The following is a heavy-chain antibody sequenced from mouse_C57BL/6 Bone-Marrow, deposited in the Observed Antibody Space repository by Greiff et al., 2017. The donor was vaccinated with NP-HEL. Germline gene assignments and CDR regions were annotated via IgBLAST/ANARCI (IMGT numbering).Heavy chain of an antibody. CDR2: IYPSDSET. D-gene: IGHD2-3*01. Sequence: VQLQQPGAELVRPGSSVKLSCTASGYTFTSYWMDWVKQRPGQGLEWIGNIYPSDSETHYNQKFKDKATLTVDNSSSTAYMQLSSLTSEDSAVYYCARWGWLLRYFDYWGQGTTLTVSS. CDR1: GYTFTSYW. V-gene: IGHV1-61*01. CDR3: ARWGWLLRYFDY. J-gene: IGHJ2*01.